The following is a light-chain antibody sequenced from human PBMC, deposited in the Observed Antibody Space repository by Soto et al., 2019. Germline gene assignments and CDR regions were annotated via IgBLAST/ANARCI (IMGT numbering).Light chain of an antibody. CDR1: QDIKTY. J-gene: IGKJ3*01. V-gene: IGKV1-9*01. CDR3: QHLNNYPPFT. Sequence: IQLTQSPSSLSASVGDRVSITVLASQDIKTYLAWYQQKQGKAPKLLISGTFTLQSGVPSRFNGSGSGTDFTLTISRLQPEDFATYYCQHLNNYPPFTFGPGTKVDIK. CDR2: GTF.